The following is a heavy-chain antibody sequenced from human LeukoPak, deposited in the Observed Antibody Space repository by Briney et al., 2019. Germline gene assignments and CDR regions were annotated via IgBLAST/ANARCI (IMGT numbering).Heavy chain of an antibody. V-gene: IGHV1-8*01. D-gene: IGHD1-26*01. CDR1: GYTFTSYD. J-gene: IGHJ4*02. CDR2: MNPNSGNT. Sequence: ASVQVSCKASGYTFTSYDINWVRQATGQGLAWMGWMNPNSGNTGHAQKFQGRVTMTRNTSINTAYMELSSLRSEDTAVYYCARVESLRGSYWGYWGQGTLVTVSS. CDR3: ARVESLRGSYWGY.